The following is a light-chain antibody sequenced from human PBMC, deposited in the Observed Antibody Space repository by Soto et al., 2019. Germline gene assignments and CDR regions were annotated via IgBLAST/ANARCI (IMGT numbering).Light chain of an antibody. CDR1: SSDVGGYNY. CDR3: SSYAGFNNYVV. CDR2: EVT. Sequence: QSALTQPPSASGSPGQSVTISCTGTSSDVGGYNYVSWYQQYPGKAPKLMIYEVTKRPSGVPDRFSGSKSGNTASLTVSGLQAEDEADYYCSSYAGFNNYVVFSGGTKVTVL. J-gene: IGLJ2*01. V-gene: IGLV2-8*01.